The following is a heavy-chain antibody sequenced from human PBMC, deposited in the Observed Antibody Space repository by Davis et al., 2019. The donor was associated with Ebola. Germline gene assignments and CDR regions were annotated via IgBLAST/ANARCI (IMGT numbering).Heavy chain of an antibody. CDR2: ISWDGGST. V-gene: IGHV3-43*01. Sequence: GGSLRLSCAASGFTFADYTMHWVRQAPGKGLEWVSLISWDGGSTYYADSVKGRFTISRDNSKNSLYLQMNSLKTEDTAVYYCTRFGYYDSSGYTLLDVWGQGTTVTVSS. CDR1: GFTFADYT. D-gene: IGHD3-22*01. J-gene: IGHJ6*02. CDR3: TRFGYYDSSGYTLLDV.